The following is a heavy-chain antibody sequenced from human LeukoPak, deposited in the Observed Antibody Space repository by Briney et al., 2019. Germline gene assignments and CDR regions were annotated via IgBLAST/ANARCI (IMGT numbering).Heavy chain of an antibody. CDR2: ISYDGSNK. CDR1: GFTFSSYA. D-gene: IGHD6-13*01. CDR3: ARGGAAAGPGGPYYYGMDV. V-gene: IGHV3-30*04. J-gene: IGHJ6*04. Sequence: GRSLRLSCAASGFTFSSYAMHWVRQASGKGLEWVAVISYDGSNKYYADSVKGRFTISRDDSKNTLYLQMNSLRAEDTAVYYCARGGAAAGPGGPYYYGMDVWGKGTTVTVSS.